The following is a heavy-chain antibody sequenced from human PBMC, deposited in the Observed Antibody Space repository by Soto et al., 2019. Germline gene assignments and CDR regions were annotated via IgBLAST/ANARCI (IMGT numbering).Heavy chain of an antibody. CDR3: ARDYVVVTAIDYSYYATDV. CDR1: GFTFSSYW. J-gene: IGHJ6*02. V-gene: IGHV3-74*01. CDR2: INSDGSST. Sequence: GGSLRLSCAASGFTFSSYWMHWVRQAPGKGLVWVSRINSDGSSTSYADSVKGRFTISRDNAKNTLYLQMNSLRAEDTAVYYCARDYVVVTAIDYSYYATDVWGQGTTVTVSS. D-gene: IGHD2-21*02.